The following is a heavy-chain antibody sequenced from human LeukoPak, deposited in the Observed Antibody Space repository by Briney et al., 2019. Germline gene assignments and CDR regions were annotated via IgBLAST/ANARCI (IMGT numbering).Heavy chain of an antibody. CDR2: ISCDGSNK. CDR3: AKDPHNAGYCSGGSCYSFYFDY. V-gene: IGHV3-30*18. CDR1: GFTFSSYG. J-gene: IGHJ4*02. D-gene: IGHD2-15*01. Sequence: PGGSLRLSCAASGFTFSSYGMHWVRQAPGKGLEWVAVISCDGSNKYYADSVKGRFTISRDNSKNTLYLQMNSLRAEDTAVYYCAKDPHNAGYCSGGSCYSFYFDYWGQGTLVTVSS.